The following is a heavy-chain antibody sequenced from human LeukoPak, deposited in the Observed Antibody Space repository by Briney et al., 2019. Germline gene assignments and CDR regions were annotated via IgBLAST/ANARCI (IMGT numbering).Heavy chain of an antibody. CDR3: ARAVYDSSGYYSEYFQK. J-gene: IGHJ1*01. D-gene: IGHD3-22*01. CDR1: GDSVSSRTVA. Sequence: SQTLSLTCAISGDSVSSRTVAWNWVRQSPSRGLEWLGRTYYRCKWYNDYAVFVKSRISVNPDTSKNQFSLQLNSVTPEDTAVYYCARAVYDSSGYYSEYFQKWGQGTLVTVSS. CDR2: TYYRCKWYN. V-gene: IGHV6-1*01.